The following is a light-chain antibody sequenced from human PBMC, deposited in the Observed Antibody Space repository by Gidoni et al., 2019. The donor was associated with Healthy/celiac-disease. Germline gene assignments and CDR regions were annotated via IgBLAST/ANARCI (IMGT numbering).Light chain of an antibody. V-gene: IGKV3-20*01. CDR2: GAS. J-gene: IGKJ1*01. CDR1: QSVSSSY. CDR3: QQYGSSSWT. Sequence: EIVLTQSPGTLSLSPGERATLSCRASQSVSSSYLAWYQQKPGQAPRLLIHGASSRATCIPYRFSGSGSGTDFTLTISRLEPDDFAVYYCQQYGSSSWTFGQGTKVEIK.